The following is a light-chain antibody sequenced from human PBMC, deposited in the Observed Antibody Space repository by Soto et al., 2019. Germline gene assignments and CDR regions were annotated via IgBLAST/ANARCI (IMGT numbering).Light chain of an antibody. V-gene: IGLV2-14*01. CDR1: SSDIGVYNF. CDR2: EVT. Sequence: QSVLTQPASVSGSTGQSITISCTGTSSDIGVYNFVSWYQQHPDKAPKLMIHEVTGRPSGVSNRFSGSKSGNTASLTISGLQAEDEADYYCSSYTSSSTYVFGTGTKVTVL. CDR3: SSYTSSSTYV. J-gene: IGLJ1*01.